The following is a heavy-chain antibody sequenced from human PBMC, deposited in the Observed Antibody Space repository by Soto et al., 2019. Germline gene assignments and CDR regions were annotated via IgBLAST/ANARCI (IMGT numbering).Heavy chain of an antibody. D-gene: IGHD1-20*01. V-gene: IGHV1-18*01. CDR3: ARELRRYNWNHPRHGMDV. J-gene: IGHJ6*02. Sequence: ASVKVSCKASGYTFTSYGISWVRQAPGQGLEWMGWISAYNGNTNYAQKLQGRVTMTTDTSTSTAYMELRSLRSDDTAVYYCARELRRYNWNHPRHGMDVWGQGTTVTVSS. CDR2: ISAYNGNT. CDR1: GYTFTSYG.